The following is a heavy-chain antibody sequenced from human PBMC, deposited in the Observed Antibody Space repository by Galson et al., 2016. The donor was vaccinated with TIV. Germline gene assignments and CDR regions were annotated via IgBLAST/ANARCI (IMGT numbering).Heavy chain of an antibody. CDR1: GDSVSSTSAA. CDR3: ARGAPSVFGVIMTLDY. D-gene: IGHD3-3*01. Sequence: CAISGDSVSSTSAAWNWIRQSPSRGLEWLGRTYYRSTWHNDYAASLKRRITINPDTSKNQFSLQLTSVTPEDAAVYYCARGAPSVFGVIMTLDYWGQGTLATVSS. J-gene: IGHJ4*02. CDR2: TYYRSTWHN. V-gene: IGHV6-1*01.